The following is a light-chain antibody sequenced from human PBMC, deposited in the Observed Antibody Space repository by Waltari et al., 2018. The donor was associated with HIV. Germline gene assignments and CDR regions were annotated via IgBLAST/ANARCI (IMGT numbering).Light chain of an antibody. CDR2: EVN. J-gene: IGLJ2*01. CDR3: CSYANSSTYVV. Sequence: QSALTQPASVSGSPGQSITISCTGTSSDVGGYNYVSWYQQYPDKAPKLMIYEVNKRPSGVSNRFSGSKSGNTASLTISGLQAEDEADYYCCSYANSSTYVVFGGGTKLTVL. CDR1: SSDVGGYNY. V-gene: IGLV2-23*02.